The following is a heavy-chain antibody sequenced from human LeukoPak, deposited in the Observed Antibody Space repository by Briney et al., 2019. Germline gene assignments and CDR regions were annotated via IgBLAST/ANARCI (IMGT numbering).Heavy chain of an antibody. CDR2: IHTSEST. CDR1: GGSISIYY. V-gene: IGHV4-4*07. J-gene: IGHJ6*03. Sequence: SETLSLTCTVSGGSISIYYWNWIRQPPRRELEYIGRIHTSESTNYNPSLKSRVAVSVDTSKKQFSLILRSVTAADTAIYYCARGTWAAGLDVWGKGTTVTVSS. D-gene: IGHD6-13*01. CDR3: ARGTWAAGLDV.